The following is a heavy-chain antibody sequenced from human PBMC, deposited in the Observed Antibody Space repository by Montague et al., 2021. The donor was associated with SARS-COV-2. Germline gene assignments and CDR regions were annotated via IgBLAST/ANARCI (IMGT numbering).Heavy chain of an antibody. CDR1: GVSISTSGYY. CDR3: ARGISSCWAVGH. J-gene: IGHJ4*02. CDR2: VHYSGGT. D-gene: IGHD4-23*01. V-gene: IGHV4-39*01. Sequence: SETLSLTCSVSGVSISTSGYYWGWVRQSPGKGLEWIGSVHYSGGTNYNPSLESRVTISVDTSKNLFSLRLRSVTAADTAVYYCARGISSCWAVGHWGQGILVTVSS.